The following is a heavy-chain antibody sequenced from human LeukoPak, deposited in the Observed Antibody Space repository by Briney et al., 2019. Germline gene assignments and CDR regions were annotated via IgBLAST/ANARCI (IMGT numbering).Heavy chain of an antibody. CDR3: AKGGYSSGYYQLHHLFDY. CDR1: GFTFSSYA. D-gene: IGHD3-22*01. V-gene: IGHV3-23*01. Sequence: GGSLRLSCAASGFTFSSYAMSWVRQAPGKGLEWVSAISGSGGSTYYADSVKGRFTISRDNSKNTLYLQMSSLRAEDTAVYYCAKGGYSSGYYQLHHLFDYWGQGTLVTVSS. J-gene: IGHJ4*02. CDR2: ISGSGGST.